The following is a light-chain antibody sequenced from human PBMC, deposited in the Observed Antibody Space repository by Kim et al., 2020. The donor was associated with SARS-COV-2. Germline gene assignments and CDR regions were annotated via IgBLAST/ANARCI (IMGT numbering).Light chain of an antibody. J-gene: IGKJ2*03. Sequence: ASVGDKVTIPCRASQSISSYLNLDQQKPGKAPKLLIYAASSLQSGVPSRFSGSGSGTDFTLTISSLQPEDFATYYCQQSYSTLEYSFGQGTRLEI. CDR2: AAS. V-gene: IGKV1-39*01. CDR1: QSISSY. CDR3: QQSYSTLEYS.